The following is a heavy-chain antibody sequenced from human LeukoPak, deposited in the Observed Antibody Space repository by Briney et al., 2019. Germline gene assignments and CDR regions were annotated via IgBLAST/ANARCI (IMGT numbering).Heavy chain of an antibody. Sequence: SETLSLTCTVSGGSISNYYWSWIRQPPGKGLEWIGYIYYSGSTKYNPSLKSRVTISVDTSKNQFSLKLNSVTAADTAVYYCARGQLPRDGYNYDYWGQGTLVTVSS. J-gene: IGHJ4*02. CDR3: ARGQLPRDGYNYDY. CDR2: IYYSGST. CDR1: GGSISNYY. D-gene: IGHD5-24*01. V-gene: IGHV4-59*08.